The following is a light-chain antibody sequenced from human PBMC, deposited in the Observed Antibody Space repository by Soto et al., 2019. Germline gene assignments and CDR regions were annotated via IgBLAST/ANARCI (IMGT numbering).Light chain of an antibody. CDR3: QKYYSYPPYT. Sequence: AIRMTQSPSSLSASTGDRVTITCRASQGISSYLAWYQQKPGKAPKLLIYAASTLQSGVPSRFSGSGSGTDFTLTITCLQSEDFATYYCQKYYSYPPYTFGQGTKLEIK. V-gene: IGKV1-8*01. CDR2: AAS. CDR1: QGISSY. J-gene: IGKJ2*01.